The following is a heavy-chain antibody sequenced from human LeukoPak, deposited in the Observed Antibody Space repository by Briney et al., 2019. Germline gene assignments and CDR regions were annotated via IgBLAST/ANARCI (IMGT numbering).Heavy chain of an antibody. Sequence: SETLSLTCTVSGDSINNGAYFWNWIRQHPGRGLEWIGYLYYTGGTYYNPSLKSRATISLDTSKNQFSLRLTSVTAADAAVYYCARQIRFDYYFDSWGQGTLVTVSS. J-gene: IGHJ4*02. CDR3: ARQIRFDYYFDS. D-gene: IGHD3-3*01. CDR1: GDSINNGAYF. V-gene: IGHV4-31*02. CDR2: LYYTGGT.